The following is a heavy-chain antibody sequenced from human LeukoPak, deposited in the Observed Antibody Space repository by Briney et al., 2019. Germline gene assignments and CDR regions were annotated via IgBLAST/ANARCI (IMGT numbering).Heavy chain of an antibody. Sequence: GESLRLSCAVSGFTFSNFWMSWVRQAPGRGLEWVANIHPEGNEKYHVESVKGRFTISRDNAKNSLFLQMNGLRVEDTAVYYPARGDAFSGDHWGQGTLVTVSS. V-gene: IGHV3-7*04. CDR2: IHPEGNEK. CDR3: ARGDAFSGDH. CDR1: GFTFSNFW. J-gene: IGHJ4*02.